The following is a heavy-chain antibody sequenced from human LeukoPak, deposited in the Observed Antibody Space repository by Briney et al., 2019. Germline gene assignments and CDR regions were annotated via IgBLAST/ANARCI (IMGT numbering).Heavy chain of an antibody. Sequence: AGGSLRLSCAASGFTFSSYWMHWVRQVPGKGLVWVSRISSDGSSTTYADSVRGRFTISRDNAMNMLYLRMSSLRAEDTAVYYCTRFSMARGLKDYMDVWGEGTTVTVSS. D-gene: IGHD3-10*01. CDR1: GFTFSSYW. CDR2: ISSDGSST. V-gene: IGHV3-74*01. J-gene: IGHJ6*03. CDR3: TRFSMARGLKDYMDV.